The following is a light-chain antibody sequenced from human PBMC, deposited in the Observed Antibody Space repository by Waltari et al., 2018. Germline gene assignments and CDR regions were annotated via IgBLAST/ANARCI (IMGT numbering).Light chain of an antibody. CDR2: EVS. Sequence: QSALTQPASVSGSPGQSITISCTGTSSDVGGYDYVSWYQHHPGKAPKRMIYEVSNRPSGVSNRFSGSKSGNTASLTISGLQAEDEADYYCSSYTTSGSPMDVFGTGTKVTVL. V-gene: IGLV2-14*01. CDR3: SSYTTSGSPMDV. CDR1: SSDVGGYDY. J-gene: IGLJ1*01.